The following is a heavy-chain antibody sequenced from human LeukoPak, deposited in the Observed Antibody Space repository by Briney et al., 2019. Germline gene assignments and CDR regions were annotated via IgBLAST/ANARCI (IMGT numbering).Heavy chain of an antibody. CDR2: IKTKTDGGTT. J-gene: IGHJ4*02. V-gene: IGHV3-15*01. CDR3: TTPYHAYYDSSGYYNY. CDR1: GFTFSNAW. D-gene: IGHD3-22*01. Sequence: PGGSPRLSCAASGFTFSNAWMSWVRQAPGKGLEWVGRIKTKTDGGTTDYAAPVKGRFTISRDDSKNTLYLLMNSLKTEDTAVYYCTTPYHAYYDSSGYYNYWGQGTLVTVSS.